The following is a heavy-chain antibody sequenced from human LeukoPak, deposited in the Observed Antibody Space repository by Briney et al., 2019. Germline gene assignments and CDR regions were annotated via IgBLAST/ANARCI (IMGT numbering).Heavy chain of an antibody. CDR2: ISGSGSTI. J-gene: IGHJ3*02. V-gene: IGHV3-11*01. CDR1: GFIFSDYY. CDR3: GRDFGLSGTKRSFDI. Sequence: GGSLRLSCAASGFIFSDYYMGWIRQAPGKGLEWVSYISGSGSTIFYADSVKGRFTISRDNAKNSMHLQMNSLRAEDTAVYYCGRDFGLSGTKRSFDIWGQRTMVTVSS. D-gene: IGHD1-7*01.